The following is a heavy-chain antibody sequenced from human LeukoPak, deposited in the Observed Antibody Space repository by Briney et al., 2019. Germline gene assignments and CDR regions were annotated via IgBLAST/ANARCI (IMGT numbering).Heavy chain of an antibody. Sequence: GGSLRLSCAASGFTFSTYAMNWVRQAPGKGLEWVSSISGSSDYIYYAESLKGRFTISRDNAKKSLYLQLNSLRDEDTAVYYCAREKRTMAVVNDYWGQGTLVTVS. CDR3: AREKRTMAVVNDY. CDR2: ISGSSDYI. CDR1: GFTFSTYA. J-gene: IGHJ4*02. D-gene: IGHD2-15*01. V-gene: IGHV3-21*01.